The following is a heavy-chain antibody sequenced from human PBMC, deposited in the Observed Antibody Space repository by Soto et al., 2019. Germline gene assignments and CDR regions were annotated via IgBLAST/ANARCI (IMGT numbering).Heavy chain of an antibody. J-gene: IGHJ4*02. CDR3: ARDSGYSYGPFDY. D-gene: IGHD5-18*01. V-gene: IGHV3-11*04. Sequence: GGSLRLSCAASGFIFRDWFMSWIRQAPGKGLEWISYISSSSSTIYYADSVKGRFTISRDNAKNSLYLQMNSLRAEDTAVYYCARDSGYSYGPFDYWGQGTLVTVSS. CDR1: GFIFRDWF. CDR2: ISSSSSTI.